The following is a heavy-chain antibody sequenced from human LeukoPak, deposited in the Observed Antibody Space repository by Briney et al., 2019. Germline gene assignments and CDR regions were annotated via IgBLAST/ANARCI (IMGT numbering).Heavy chain of an antibody. D-gene: IGHD6-25*01. CDR3: ARGKRLSIYSYHYMDV. CDR2: IKHSGST. Sequence: SETLSLTCAVYGVSFSGYYWSWIRQPPGKGLEWIGEIKHSGSTNYNPSLKSRLTISVNRSNNQFSLQLSSVTDADTAVYYCARGKRLSIYSYHYMDVWGKGTTVTVSS. V-gene: IGHV4-34*01. J-gene: IGHJ6*03. CDR1: GVSFSGYY.